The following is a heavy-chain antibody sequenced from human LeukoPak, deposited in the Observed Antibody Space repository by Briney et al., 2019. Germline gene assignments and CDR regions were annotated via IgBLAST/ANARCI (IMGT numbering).Heavy chain of an antibody. V-gene: IGHV4-59*01. Sequence: SETLSLTCTVSGGSISSYYWSWIRQPPGKGLEWIGYIYYSGSTNYNPSLKSRVTISVDTSKNQFSLKLSSVTAADTAVYYCARVGYYYDSSGYYLHDAFDIWGQGTMVTVSS. CDR3: ARVGYYYDSSGYYLHDAFDI. CDR1: GGSISSYY. J-gene: IGHJ3*02. CDR2: IYYSGST. D-gene: IGHD3-22*01.